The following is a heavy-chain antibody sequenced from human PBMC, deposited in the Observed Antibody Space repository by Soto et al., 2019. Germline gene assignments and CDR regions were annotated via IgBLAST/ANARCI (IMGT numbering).Heavy chain of an antibody. J-gene: IGHJ6*02. CDR1: GFTFSSYA. CDR3: ARDRDRSRYYSSGMDV. CDR2: ISYDGSNK. V-gene: IGHV3-30-3*01. D-gene: IGHD6-25*01. Sequence: PGGSLRLSFAPSGFTFSSYAMHWVRPAPGKGLEWVTVISYDGSNKYYADSVKGRFTISRDNSKNTLYLQMNSLRAEDTAVYYCARDRDRSRYYSSGMDVWGQGTTVTVSS.